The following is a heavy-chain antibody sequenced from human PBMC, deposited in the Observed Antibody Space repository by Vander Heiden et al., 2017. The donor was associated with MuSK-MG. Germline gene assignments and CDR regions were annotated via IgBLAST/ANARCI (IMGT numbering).Heavy chain of an antibody. J-gene: IGHJ4*02. CDR1: GGFISTSNHY. V-gene: IGHV4-39*01. CDR3: ARHASWFNY. Sequence: QLQLQESGPGLVKPLETLSLNCAVSGGFISTSNHYCGWIRQTPGKGLEWIGSISVIGSTYYSPSLKGRVTLSLDASKNHFSMKLDSMTAADTAIYYCARHASWFNYWGQGTLVTVSS. D-gene: IGHD3-10*01. CDR2: ISVIGST.